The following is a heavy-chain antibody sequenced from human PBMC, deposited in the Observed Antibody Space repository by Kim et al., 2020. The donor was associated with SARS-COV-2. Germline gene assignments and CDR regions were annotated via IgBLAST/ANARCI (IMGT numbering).Heavy chain of an antibody. CDR3: ARDPDRGSSSGH. J-gene: IGHJ4*02. CDR2: IIPILGIA. V-gene: IGHV1-69*04. Sequence: SVKVSCKASGGTFSSYTISWVRQAPGQGLEWMGRIIPILGIANYAQKFQGRVTITADKSTSTAYMELSSLRSEDTAVYYCARDPDRGSSSGHWGQGTLVTVSS. CDR1: GGTFSSYT. D-gene: IGHD6-6*01.